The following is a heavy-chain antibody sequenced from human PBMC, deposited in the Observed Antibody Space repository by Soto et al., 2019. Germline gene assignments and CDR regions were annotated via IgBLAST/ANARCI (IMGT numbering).Heavy chain of an antibody. CDR2: ISRDGGTK. CDR1: GFTVSTYG. CDR3: TWDVASGY. J-gene: IGHJ4*02. D-gene: IGHD1-26*01. V-gene: IGHV3-30*03. Sequence: QVQLVESGGGVVQPGRSLRLSCAVSGFTVSTYGMHWVRQAPGKGLEWVAVISRDGGTKYYADSVKGRFTISRDNSRDKLFLEMNSLRGDDMAVFYCTWDVASGYWGQGTLVTVSS.